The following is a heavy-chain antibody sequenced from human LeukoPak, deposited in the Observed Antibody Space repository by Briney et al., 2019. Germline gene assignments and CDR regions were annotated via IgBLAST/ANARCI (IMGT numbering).Heavy chain of an antibody. CDR2: INHSGST. J-gene: IGHJ6*03. CDR3: ARQGYYYGSGSYYPGNYYYMDV. CDR1: GGSFSAYY. D-gene: IGHD3-10*01. V-gene: IGHV4-34*01. Sequence: PSETLSLTCAIYGGSFSAYYWNWIRQPPGKGLEWIGEINHSGSTNYNPSLKSRVTISVDTSKNQFSLKLSSVTAADTAVYYCARQGYYYGSGSYYPGNYYYMDVWGKGTTVTISS.